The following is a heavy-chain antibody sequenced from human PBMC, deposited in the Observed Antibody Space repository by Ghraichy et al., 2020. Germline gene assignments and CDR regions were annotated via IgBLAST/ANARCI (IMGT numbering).Heavy chain of an antibody. Sequence: GGSLRLSCAASGFTFSSYAMSWVRQAPGKGLEWVSAISGSGGSTYYADSVKGRFTISRDNSKNTLYLQMNSLRAEDTAVYYCAKGGLYDFWSGYVSPFDPWGQGTLVTVSS. CDR3: AKGGLYDFWSGYVSPFDP. J-gene: IGHJ5*02. D-gene: IGHD3-3*01. CDR1: GFTFSSYA. V-gene: IGHV3-23*01. CDR2: ISGSGGST.